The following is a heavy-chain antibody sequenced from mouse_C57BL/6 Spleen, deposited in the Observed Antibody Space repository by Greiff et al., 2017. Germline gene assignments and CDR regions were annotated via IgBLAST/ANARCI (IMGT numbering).Heavy chain of an antibody. J-gene: IGHJ1*03. CDR1: GYAFSSSW. CDR3: ARAGTTVVERYFDV. D-gene: IGHD1-1*01. V-gene: IGHV1-82*01. Sequence: QVQLQQSGPELVKPGASVKISCKASGYAFSSSWMNWVKQRPGKGLEWIGRIYPGDGDTNYNGKFKGKATLTADKSSSTAYMQLSSLTSEDSAVYFCARAGTTVVERYFDVWGTGTTVTVSS. CDR2: IYPGDGDT.